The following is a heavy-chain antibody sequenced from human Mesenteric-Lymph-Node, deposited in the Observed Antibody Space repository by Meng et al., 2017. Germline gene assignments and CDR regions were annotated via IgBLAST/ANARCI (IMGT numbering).Heavy chain of an antibody. V-gene: IGHV4-30-4*01. D-gene: IGHD2-21*01. J-gene: IGHJ4*02. CDR2: IHHSGSA. CDR1: GGSMSSGNYY. CDR3: ASFDHIPRRNYFDY. Sequence: QVQLQESGRRLVEPSQTLSLTCTVSGGSMSSGNYYWSWIRQPPGKGLEWIGYIHHSGSAYYNPSLKSRASISVDTSKNQFSLNLNSMTAADTAVYYCASFDHIPRRNYFDYWGQGTLVTVSS.